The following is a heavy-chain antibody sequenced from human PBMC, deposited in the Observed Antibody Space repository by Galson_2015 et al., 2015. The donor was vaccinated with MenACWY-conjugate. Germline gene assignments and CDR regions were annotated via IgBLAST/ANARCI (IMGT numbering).Heavy chain of an antibody. CDR2: IRGGDGGT. CDR1: GYTFTSYA. J-gene: IGHJ4*02. V-gene: IGHV1-3*01. D-gene: IGHD2-2*01. Sequence: SVKVSCKASGYTFTSYAIFWLRQAPGQRLEWMGWIRGGDGGTKYSQNFQGRVTITRDTSATTAYMELSGLGSEDTAVYYCARDLGYQLLYYWGQGTLVTVSS. CDR3: ARDLGYQLLYY.